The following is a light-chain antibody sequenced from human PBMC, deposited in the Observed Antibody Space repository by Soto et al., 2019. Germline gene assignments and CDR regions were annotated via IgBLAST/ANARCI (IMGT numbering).Light chain of an antibody. CDR1: QSVGSY. J-gene: IGKJ1*01. CDR3: QQYINWPRT. CDR2: DAS. Sequence: EILLTQSPATLSLSKGERATISCRASQSVGSYLAWYQQKPGQAPRLLIYDASNRATGIPARFSGSGSGTGFTLTISSLQPEDFAPYYCQQYINWPRTFGQGTKVDIK. V-gene: IGKV3-11*01.